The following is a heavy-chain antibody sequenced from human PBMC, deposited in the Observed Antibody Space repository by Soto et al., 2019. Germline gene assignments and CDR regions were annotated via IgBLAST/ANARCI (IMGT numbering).Heavy chain of an antibody. V-gene: IGHV1-58*01. J-gene: IGHJ4*02. Sequence: QMQLEQSGPELKKPGTSVKVSCKASGFTFTSSAFQWVRHARGHRRGWIGGIAVGSGYTNYAQRFQDRVTLTRDMSTATTYMELSRLTSEDTAIYYCAADATAWQQMVPSDYWGQGTLVTVSS. CDR3: AADATAWQQMVPSDY. CDR2: IAVGSGYT. CDR1: GFTFTSSA. D-gene: IGHD2-8*01.